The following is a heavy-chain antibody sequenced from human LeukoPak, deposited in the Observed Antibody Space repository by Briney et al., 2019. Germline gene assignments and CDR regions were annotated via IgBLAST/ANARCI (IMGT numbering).Heavy chain of an antibody. CDR3: ARMHGSGTYNWDAFDI. CDR2: INPNSGDI. CDR1: GYTFTGYY. Sequence: ASVKVPCKASGYTFTGYYMHWVRQAPGQGLEWMGWINPNSGDINSAQKFQGRVTMTGDTSISTAYMELNKLRSDDTAVYYCARMHGSGTYNWDAFDIWGQGTMVTVSS. D-gene: IGHD1-26*01. J-gene: IGHJ3*02. V-gene: IGHV1-2*02.